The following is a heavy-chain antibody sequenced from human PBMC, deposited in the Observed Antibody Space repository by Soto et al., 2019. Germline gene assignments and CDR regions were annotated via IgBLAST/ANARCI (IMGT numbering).Heavy chain of an antibody. CDR1: GFPFSTYA. J-gene: IGHJ4*02. CDR2: ISGSGGNST. D-gene: IGHD2-15*01. V-gene: IGHV3-23*01. CDR3: AKGGGSCCFDC. Sequence: GGSLRLSCAASGFPFSTYAMSWVRQAPGKGLEWVSAISGSGGNSTFYGDSVRGRFTISRDNSKNTLYLEMSSLGAEDTAVYYCAKGGGSCCFDCWGQGTLVTAPQ.